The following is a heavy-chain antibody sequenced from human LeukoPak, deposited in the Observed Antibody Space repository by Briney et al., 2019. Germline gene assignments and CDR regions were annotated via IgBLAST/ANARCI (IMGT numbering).Heavy chain of an antibody. CDR3: ARAADMVRGVIITTFDY. CDR2: INPNSGGT. J-gene: IGHJ4*02. CDR1: GHTFTGYY. Sequence: ASVKVSCKASGHTFTGYYMHWVRQAPGQGLEWMGWINPNSGGTNYAQKFQGRVTMTRDTSISTAYMELSRLRSDDTAVYYCARAADMVRGVIITTFDYWGQGTLVTVSS. V-gene: IGHV1-2*02. D-gene: IGHD3-10*01.